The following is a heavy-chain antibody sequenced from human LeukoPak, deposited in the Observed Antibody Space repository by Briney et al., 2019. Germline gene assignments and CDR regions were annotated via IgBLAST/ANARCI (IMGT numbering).Heavy chain of an antibody. CDR3: ARIATPQRVYGMDV. CDR2: IWYDGSNK. J-gene: IGHJ6*02. D-gene: IGHD6-13*01. V-gene: IGHV3-33*01. Sequence: GGSLRLSCAASGFTFSSYGMHWVRQAPGKGLEWVAVIWYDGSNKYYADSVKGRFTISRDNSKNTLYLQMNSLRAEDTAVYYCARIATPQRVYGMDVWGQGTTVTVSS. CDR1: GFTFSSYG.